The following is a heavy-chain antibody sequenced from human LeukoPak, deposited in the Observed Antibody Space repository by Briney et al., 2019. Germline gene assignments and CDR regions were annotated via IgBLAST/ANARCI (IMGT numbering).Heavy chain of an antibody. CDR3: ARDPLRYFDF. Sequence: ASGKVSCKASGYTFTSYGISWVRQAPGQGLEWMGWISVYSGNTNYAHKLQGRVTMTTDTSTSTTYMELRSMRSDDTAVYYCARDPLRYFDFWGQGTLVTVSS. D-gene: IGHD3-9*01. CDR2: ISVYSGNT. J-gene: IGHJ4*02. CDR1: GYTFTSYG. V-gene: IGHV1-18*01.